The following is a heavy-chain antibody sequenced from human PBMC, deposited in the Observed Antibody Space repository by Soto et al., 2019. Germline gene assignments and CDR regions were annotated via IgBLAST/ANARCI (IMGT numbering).Heavy chain of an antibody. Sequence: QVQLVESGGGVVQPGRSRRLSCAASGFTFSSYGMHWVRQAPGKGLEWVAVIWYDGSNKYYADSVKGRFTISRDNSKNTLYLQMNSLRAEDKAVYYCARGADAFDIWGQGTMVTVSS. CDR3: ARGADAFDI. J-gene: IGHJ3*02. CDR1: GFTFSSYG. V-gene: IGHV3-33*01. CDR2: IWYDGSNK.